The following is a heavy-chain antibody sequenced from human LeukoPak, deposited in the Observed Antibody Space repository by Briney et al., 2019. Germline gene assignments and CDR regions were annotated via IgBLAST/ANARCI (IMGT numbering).Heavy chain of an antibody. D-gene: IGHD3-22*01. V-gene: IGHV3-72*01. Sequence: PGGSLRLSCAASGFTFSDHYMDWVRQAPGKGLEWVGRSRNKASTYTTEYAASVKGRFTVSRDDSKNSVYLQMNSLKTEDTAVYYCTRSDSSGYVDYWAREPWSPSPQ. CDR3: TRSDSSGYVDY. CDR1: GFTFSDHY. CDR2: SRNKASTYTT. J-gene: IGHJ4*02.